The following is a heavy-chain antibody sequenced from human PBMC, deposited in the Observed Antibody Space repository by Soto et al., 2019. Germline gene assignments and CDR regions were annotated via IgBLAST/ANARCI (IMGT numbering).Heavy chain of an antibody. CDR1: GASFTGHY. CDR2: MNPLGSS. V-gene: IGHV4-34*01. CDR3: GGAEAGPNKY. Sequence: QVQLQQWGAGLLKPSATLSLTCTVHGASFTGHYWSWVRQSPGKGLEWIGEMNPLGSSNYNPSLNSRVTLSVDTSKPQFSLNLRSVTAVDTAVYFCGGAEAGPNKYWGQGTLVTVSS. J-gene: IGHJ4*02. D-gene: IGHD6-13*01.